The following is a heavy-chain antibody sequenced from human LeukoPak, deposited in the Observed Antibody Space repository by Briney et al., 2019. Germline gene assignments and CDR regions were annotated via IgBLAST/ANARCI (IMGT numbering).Heavy chain of an antibody. J-gene: IGHJ4*02. CDR3: ARARKPYYYGSGSYVH. V-gene: IGHV4-59*12. CDR2: IYYSGST. Sequence: SETLSLTCTVSGGSISSYYWSWIRQPPGKGLEWIGYIYYSGSTYYNPSLKSRVTISVDTSKNQFSLKLSSVTAADTAVYYCARARKPYYYGSGSYVHWGQGTLVTVSS. CDR1: GGSISSYY. D-gene: IGHD3-10*01.